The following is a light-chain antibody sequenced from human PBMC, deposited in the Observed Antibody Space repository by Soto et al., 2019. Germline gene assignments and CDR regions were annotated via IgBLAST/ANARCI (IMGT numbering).Light chain of an antibody. V-gene: IGKV3-20*01. CDR3: QQYGSSPWT. CDR2: AAS. J-gene: IGKJ1*01. Sequence: ESVLTQSRATLSFAPVERATLSCRASQRISTNLAWYQHKPGQAPRLLIYAASRRATGIPDRFSGSGSGTDFTLTISRLEPEDFAVYYCQQYGSSPWTFGQGTKVDTK. CDR1: QRISTN.